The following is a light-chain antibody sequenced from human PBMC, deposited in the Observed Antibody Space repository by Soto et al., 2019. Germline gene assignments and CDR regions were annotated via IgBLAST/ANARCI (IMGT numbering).Light chain of an antibody. V-gene: IGKV1-17*01. Sequence: DIQMTQSPFSLSASVGDRVTITCRASQGIRHLGGFQQKPGEAPKRLIYATSSLEGGVPSRFSGSGSGTEFTLTISSLQPEDFATYFCLPHNTYPYTFGQGTKLDIK. CDR3: LPHNTYPYT. CDR1: QGIRH. J-gene: IGKJ2*01. CDR2: ATS.